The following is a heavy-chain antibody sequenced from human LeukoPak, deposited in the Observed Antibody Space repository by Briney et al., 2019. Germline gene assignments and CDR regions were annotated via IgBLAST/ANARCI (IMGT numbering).Heavy chain of an antibody. J-gene: IGHJ4*02. Sequence: SETLSLTCTVSGGSISSSIYYWGWIRQPPGKGLEWIGSIYYSGSTYYNPSLKSRVTISVDTSKNQSSLKLSSVTAADTAVYYCARGGVRGVITKFDYWGQGTLVTVSS. CDR2: IYYSGST. D-gene: IGHD3-10*01. CDR1: GGSISSSIYY. CDR3: ARGGVRGVITKFDY. V-gene: IGHV4-39*07.